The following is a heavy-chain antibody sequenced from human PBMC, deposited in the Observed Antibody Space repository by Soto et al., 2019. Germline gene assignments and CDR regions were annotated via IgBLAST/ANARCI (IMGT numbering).Heavy chain of an antibody. D-gene: IGHD4-17*01. J-gene: IGHJ4*02. Sequence: EVQLLESGGGLVQPGGSLRLSCAASGITFSNYAMSWVRQAPGKGLEWVSAISSSGGSTYYADSVKGRFTISRDNSKNTLYLQMHSLRAEDTAVYFCAKDQGYGDYTYFDYWGQGTLVTVSS. CDR3: AKDQGYGDYTYFDY. V-gene: IGHV3-23*01. CDR1: GITFSNYA. CDR2: ISSSGGST.